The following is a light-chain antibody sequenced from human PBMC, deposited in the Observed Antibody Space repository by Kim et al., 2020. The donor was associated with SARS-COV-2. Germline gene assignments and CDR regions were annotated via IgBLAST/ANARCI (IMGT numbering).Light chain of an antibody. CDR1: SSKIGAGHD. Sequence: QRVTVSCTGSSSKIGAGHDVHWYQQLPGSAPKLLIYGNSNRPSGVPDRFSGSKSGTSASLAITGLQADDEADYYCQSYDSSPSGYVFGTGTKVTVL. CDR3: QSYDSSPSGYV. J-gene: IGLJ1*01. V-gene: IGLV1-40*01. CDR2: GNS.